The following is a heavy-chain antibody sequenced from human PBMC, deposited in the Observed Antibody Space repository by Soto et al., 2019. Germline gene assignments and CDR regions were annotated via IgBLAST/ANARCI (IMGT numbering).Heavy chain of an antibody. J-gene: IGHJ4*02. V-gene: IGHV1-46*01. CDR1: GYTFTSYY. D-gene: IGHD6-19*01. CDR3: ARDLKAGIEDY. Sequence: ASVKVSCKASGYTFTSYYMHWVRRAPGQGLEWMGIINPSGGSTSYAQKFQGRVTMTRDTSTSTVYMELSSLRSEDTAVYYCARDLKAGIEDYWGQGTLVTISS. CDR2: INPSGGST.